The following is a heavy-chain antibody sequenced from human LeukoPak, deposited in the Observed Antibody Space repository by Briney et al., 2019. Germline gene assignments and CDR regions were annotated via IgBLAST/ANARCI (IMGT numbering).Heavy chain of an antibody. J-gene: IGHJ4*02. CDR3: ARLDSYGPGDY. CDR2: IYYSGTT. CDR1: GFSISSRSYS. V-gene: IGHV4-39*01. D-gene: IGHD5-18*01. Sequence: SGTLSLTCTVSGFSISSRSYSWGWIRQPPGKGLEWIGNIYYSGTTYYNPSLKSRVTISVDTSKFQFSLKLSSVTAADTSVYYCARLDSYGPGDYWGQGTLVTVSS.